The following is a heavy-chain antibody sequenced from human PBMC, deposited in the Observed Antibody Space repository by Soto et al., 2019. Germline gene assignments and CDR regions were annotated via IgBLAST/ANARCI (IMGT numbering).Heavy chain of an antibody. Sequence: QVQLVESGGGVVQPGRSLRLSCAASGLTFSSYGMHWVRQAPGKGLEWVAVIWYDGSNKYYADSVKGRFTISRDNSKNTLYLQMNSLRAEDTAVYYCAREAAGHDAFDIWGQGTMVTVSS. J-gene: IGHJ3*02. D-gene: IGHD2-15*01. CDR1: GLTFSSYG. V-gene: IGHV3-33*01. CDR3: AREAAGHDAFDI. CDR2: IWYDGSNK.